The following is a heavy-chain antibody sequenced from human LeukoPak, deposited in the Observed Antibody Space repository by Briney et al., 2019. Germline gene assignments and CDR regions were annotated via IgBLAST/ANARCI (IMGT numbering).Heavy chain of an antibody. CDR1: GFXISRYW. J-gene: IGHJ4*02. CDR3: VRDDYLGY. V-gene: IGHV3-7*05. CDR2: IKEDGREK. Sequence: GGSLRLSCAASGFXISRYWIAWVRQAPGKGLEWVAHIKEDGREKNYVDPVKGRFTISRDNAKNSVYLQMNSLRVEDTAVYYCVRDDYLGYWGQGTLVTVSS. D-gene: IGHD3-16*01.